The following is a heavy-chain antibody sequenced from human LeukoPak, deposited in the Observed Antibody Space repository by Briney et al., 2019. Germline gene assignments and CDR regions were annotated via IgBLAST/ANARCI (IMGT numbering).Heavy chain of an antibody. CDR2: ISSSGSRI. D-gene: IGHD3-3*01. CDR1: GFTFSSYE. J-gene: IGHJ3*02. CDR3: ARGNWIGAFDI. Sequence: GGSLRLSCAASGFTFSSYEMNWVRQAPGKGREWISHISSSGSRIYYADSVKGRFTISRDNAKNSLYLQMNGLRVEDTAVYYCARGNWIGAFDIWGQGTMVTVSS. V-gene: IGHV3-48*03.